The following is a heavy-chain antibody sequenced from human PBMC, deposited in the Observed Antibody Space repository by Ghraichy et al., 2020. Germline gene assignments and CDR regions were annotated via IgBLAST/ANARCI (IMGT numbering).Heavy chain of an antibody. CDR3: AKEGGEVVVAATLNMDV. V-gene: IGHV3-43*02. J-gene: IGHJ6*04. Sequence: GGSLRLSCAASGFTFDDYAMHWVRQAPGKGLEWVCLISGDGGSTYYADSVKGRFTISRDNSKNSLYLQMNSLRTEDTALYYCAKEGGEVVVAATLNMDVWGKGTTVTVSS. CDR2: ISGDGGST. D-gene: IGHD2-15*01. CDR1: GFTFDDYA.